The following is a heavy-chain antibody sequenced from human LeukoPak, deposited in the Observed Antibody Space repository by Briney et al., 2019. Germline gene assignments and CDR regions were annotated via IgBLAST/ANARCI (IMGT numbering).Heavy chain of an antibody. CDR3: AREILLLSQDAFDI. CDR1: GGSISSGSYY. CDR2: IYTSGST. J-gene: IGHJ3*02. V-gene: IGHV4-61*02. D-gene: IGHD2-15*01. Sequence: SETLSLTCTVSGGSISSGSYYWSWIRQPAGKGLEWIGRIYTSGSTNYNPSLKSRVTISVDTSKNQFSLKLSSVTAADTAVYYCAREILLLSQDAFDIWGQGTMVTVSS.